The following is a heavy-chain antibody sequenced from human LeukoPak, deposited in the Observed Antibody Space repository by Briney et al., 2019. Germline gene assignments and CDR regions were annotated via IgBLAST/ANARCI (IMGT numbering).Heavy chain of an antibody. CDR1: GGSISSYY. CDR3: AKDSLGVGIPTVIGIFDY. CDR2: IYYSVTT. J-gene: IGHJ4*02. Sequence: NPSETLSLTCTVPGGSISSYYWSWIRQTPGKGLEWLGYIYYSVTTNYNPSLKSRVTISVDTSKNQISLRLTSVTAADTAVYYCAKDSLGVGIPTVIGIFDYWGQGTLVTVSS. D-gene: IGHD2-2*02. V-gene: IGHV4-59*01.